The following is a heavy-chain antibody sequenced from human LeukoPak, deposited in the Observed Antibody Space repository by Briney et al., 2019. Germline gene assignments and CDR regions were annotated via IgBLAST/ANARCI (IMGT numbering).Heavy chain of an antibody. CDR3: ARSPGIAAAGTGFWFDP. D-gene: IGHD6-13*01. J-gene: IGHJ5*02. Sequence: SETLSLTCAVYGGSFSGYYWSWIRQPPGKGLEWLGEINHSGSTNYNPSLKSRVTISVDTSKNQFSLKLSSVTAADTAVYYCARSPGIAAAGTGFWFDPWGQGTLVTVSS. V-gene: IGHV4-34*01. CDR2: INHSGST. CDR1: GGSFSGYY.